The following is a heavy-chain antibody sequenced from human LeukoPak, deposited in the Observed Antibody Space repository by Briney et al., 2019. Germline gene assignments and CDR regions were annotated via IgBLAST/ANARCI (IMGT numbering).Heavy chain of an antibody. CDR1: GYTFTSYL. CDR2: ISPYNGNT. V-gene: IGHV1-18*01. J-gene: IGHJ4*02. CDR3: ARAVDYHDSSGYYYPIDH. Sequence: GATVKVSCTTSGYTFTSYLITWVRQAPEQGLDWMEWISPYNGNTNYLQKYQGRVTMSTDTSTTTAYMDLRNLKFDDTAVYYCARAVDYHDSSGYYYPIDHWGQGTLVTVSS. D-gene: IGHD3-22*01.